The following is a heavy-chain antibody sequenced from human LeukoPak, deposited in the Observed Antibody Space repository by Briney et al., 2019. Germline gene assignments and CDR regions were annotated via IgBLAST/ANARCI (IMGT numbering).Heavy chain of an antibody. CDR1: GYTFTGYF. J-gene: IGHJ6*03. V-gene: IGHV1-2*02. D-gene: IGHD2-2*01. CDR3: ARGGSPIYYYYMDV. CDR2: INPNSGGT. Sequence: GASVKVSCKASGYTFTGYFMRWVRQAPGQGLEWMGWINPNSGGTNFAQKFQGRVTMARDTSISTAYMELSRLRSDDTAVYYCARGGSPIYYYYMDVWGKGTTVTISS.